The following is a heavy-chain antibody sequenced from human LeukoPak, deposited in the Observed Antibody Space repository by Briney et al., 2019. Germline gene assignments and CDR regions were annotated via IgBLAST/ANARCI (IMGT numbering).Heavy chain of an antibody. CDR2: ISGSGGST. J-gene: IGHJ4*02. CDR3: AKVVTGIVVGGVFHY. CDR1: GFTFSSYA. Sequence: GGSLRLSCAASGFTFSSYAMSWVRQAPGKGLEWVSTISGSGGSTYYADSAKGRFTISRDNSKNTLYLQMNSLRAEDTAVYYCAKVVTGIVVGGVFHYWGQGTLVTVSS. V-gene: IGHV3-23*01. D-gene: IGHD3-22*01.